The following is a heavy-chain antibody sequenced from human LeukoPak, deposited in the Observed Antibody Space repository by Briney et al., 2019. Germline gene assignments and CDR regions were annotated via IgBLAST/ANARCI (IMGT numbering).Heavy chain of an antibody. CDR2: IFYSGNT. CDR3: ARLAAISGSDYPDD. D-gene: IGHD1-26*01. V-gene: IGHV4-59*08. CDR1: GVSISSYY. J-gene: IGHJ4*02. Sequence: PSETLSLTCTVSGVSISSYYWSWIRQPPGKGLEWIGYIFYSGNTIYNPSLSSRATRSADTSKNHFSLRLRSVTAADTAVYYCARLAAISGSDYPDDWGQGTLVTVSS.